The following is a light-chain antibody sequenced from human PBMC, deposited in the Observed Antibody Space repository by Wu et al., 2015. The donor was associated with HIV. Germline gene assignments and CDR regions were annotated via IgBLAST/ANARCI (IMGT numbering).Light chain of an antibody. J-gene: IGKJ2*01. CDR1: QSVSSYY. Sequence: EIVLTQSPGTLSLSPGERVTLSCRASQSVSSYYFAWYQQKPGQAPRLLIYGASNRATGIPDRFSGSGSGTDFTLTISGLEPEDFAVYYCQQYGTSPLTFGQGTKLDIK. CDR2: GAS. V-gene: IGKV3-20*01. CDR3: QQYGTSPLT.